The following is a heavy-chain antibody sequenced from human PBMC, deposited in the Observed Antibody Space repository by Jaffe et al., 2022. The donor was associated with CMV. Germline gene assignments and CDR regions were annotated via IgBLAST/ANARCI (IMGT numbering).Heavy chain of an antibody. Sequence: EVQLVESGGGLIQPGGSLRLSCAASGFTVSSNYMSWVRQAPGKGLEWVSVIYSGGSTYYADSVKGRFTISRDNSKNTLYLQMNSLRAEDTAVYYCARGSFDDYVWGSYRIPVYFDYWGQGTLVTVSS. CDR2: IYSGGST. J-gene: IGHJ4*02. D-gene: IGHD3-16*02. CDR3: ARGSFDDYVWGSYRIPVYFDY. V-gene: IGHV3-53*01. CDR1: GFTVSSNY.